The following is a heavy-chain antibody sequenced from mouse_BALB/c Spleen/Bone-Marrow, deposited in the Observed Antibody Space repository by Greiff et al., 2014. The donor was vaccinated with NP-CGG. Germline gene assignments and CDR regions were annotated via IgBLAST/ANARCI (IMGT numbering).Heavy chain of an antibody. V-gene: IGHV1-67*01. CDR3: ARDISGYVRAMDY. CDR1: GYTFTDYA. Sequence: QVQLQQSGPELVSPGVSVKISCKAFGYTFTDYAIHWVKQSHSKSLEWIGIISTYSANTNYNQKFKGKATMTMDKSSSTAYMELARLTFEDSAIYFCARDISGYVRAMDYWGQGTSVTVSS. J-gene: IGHJ4*01. D-gene: IGHD3-2*01. CDR2: ISTYSANT.